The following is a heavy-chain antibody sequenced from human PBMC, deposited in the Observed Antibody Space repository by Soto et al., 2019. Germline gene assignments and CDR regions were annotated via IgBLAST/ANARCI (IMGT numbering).Heavy chain of an antibody. D-gene: IGHD3-10*01. CDR3: ARAAIGAGSNYGFEH. CDR1: GFSFSTYW. CDR2: INRDGSEE. Sequence: EVQLVESGGGLVQPGGSLRLSCAASGFSFSTYWMSSVRQAPGKGLEWVAHINRDGSEEYYVDSVKGRFTISRDNAKNSLFLQMNSLSAQVTAMYYVARAAIGAGSNYGFEHWGQGTLVSVSA. V-gene: IGHV3-7*03. J-gene: IGHJ4*02.